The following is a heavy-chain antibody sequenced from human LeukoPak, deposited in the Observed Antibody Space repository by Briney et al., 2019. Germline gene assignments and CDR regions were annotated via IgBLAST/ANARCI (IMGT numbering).Heavy chain of an antibody. V-gene: IGHV1-8*03. CDR2: MNPNSGNT. Sequence: GASVKVSCKASGNTFTSYDINWVRQATGQGLEWMGWMNPNSGNTGYAQKFQGRVTITRNTSISTAYMELSSLRSEDTAVYYCARSIIGVLRFLEWLPKYYYYYYMDVWGKGTTVTVSS. D-gene: IGHD3-3*01. CDR3: ARSIIGVLRFLEWLPKYYYYYYMDV. J-gene: IGHJ6*03. CDR1: GNTFTSYD.